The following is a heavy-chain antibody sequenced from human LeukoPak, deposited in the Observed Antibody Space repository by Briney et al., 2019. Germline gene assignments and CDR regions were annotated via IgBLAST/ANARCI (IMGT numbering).Heavy chain of an antibody. CDR1: GFTFSSYA. J-gene: IGHJ4*02. V-gene: IGHV3-23*01. D-gene: IGHD2-2*01. CDR3: AKDRVVPAARLDSSNGNY. CDR2: ISGSGGST. Sequence: PGGSLRLSCAASGFTFSSYAMSWVRQAPGKGLEWVSAISGSGGSTYYADSVKGRFTISRDNSKNTLYLQMNSLRAEDTAVYYCAKDRVVPAARLDSSNGNYWGQGTLVTVSS.